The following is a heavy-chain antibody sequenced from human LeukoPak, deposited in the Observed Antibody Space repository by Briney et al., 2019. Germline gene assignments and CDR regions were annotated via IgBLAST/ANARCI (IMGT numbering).Heavy chain of an antibody. J-gene: IGHJ4*02. Sequence: GGSLRLSCAASGFTFSGSAMHWVRQASGKGLEWVGRNRSKANSYATAYAASVKGRFTISRDDSKNTAYLQMNSLKTEDTAVYYCARYGYDFWSGHALYYFDYWGQGTLVTVSS. CDR3: ARYGYDFWSGHALYYFDY. CDR1: GFTFSGSA. V-gene: IGHV3-73*01. CDR2: NRSKANSYAT. D-gene: IGHD3-3*01.